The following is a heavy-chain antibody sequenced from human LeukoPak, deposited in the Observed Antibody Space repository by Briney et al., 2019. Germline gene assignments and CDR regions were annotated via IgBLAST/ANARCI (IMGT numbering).Heavy chain of an antibody. Sequence: SETLSLTCTVSGGSITGYYWSWIRQPPGKGLEWIGYISYSGSTNSNPSLKSRVTISVDTSKNQFSLKLSSVTAADTAVYYCARDDEGLGSWGQGTLVTVSS. D-gene: IGHD3/OR15-3a*01. CDR1: GGSITGYY. CDR3: ARDDEGLGS. V-gene: IGHV4-59*12. J-gene: IGHJ4*02. CDR2: ISYSGST.